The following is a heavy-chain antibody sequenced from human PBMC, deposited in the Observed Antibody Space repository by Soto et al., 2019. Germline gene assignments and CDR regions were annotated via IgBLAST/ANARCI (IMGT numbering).Heavy chain of an antibody. CDR1: GFSLSTSGVG. V-gene: IGHV2-5*02. CDR2: IYWDDDK. J-gene: IGHJ4*02. D-gene: IGHD6-19*01. Sequence: QITLKESGPTLVKPTQTLTLTYTFSGFSLSTSGVGVGWIRQPPGKALEWLALIYWDDDKHYSPSLKSRLTTTKDTPKNQVVLKITNMAPVDTATYYCAQRRRYSRGWYLINGAQGTLFPLPS. CDR3: AQRRRYSRGWYLIN.